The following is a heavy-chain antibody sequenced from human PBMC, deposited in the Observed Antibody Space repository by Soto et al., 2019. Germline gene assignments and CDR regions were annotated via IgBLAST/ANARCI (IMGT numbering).Heavy chain of an antibody. CDR1: VYSFTTYW. V-gene: IGHV5-10-1*01. D-gene: IGHD2-2*02. CDR2: IDPSGSYT. J-gene: IGHJ6*02. CDR3: VRYCSRTSCYKYYVMDV. Sequence: PGESLKISCRGSVYSFTTYWINWVRQMPGKGLEWMGNIDPSGSYTNYSPSFQGHVTISADKSISTAYLQWSSLKASDTAMYYCVRYCSRTSCYKYYVMDVWGQGTTVTVSS.